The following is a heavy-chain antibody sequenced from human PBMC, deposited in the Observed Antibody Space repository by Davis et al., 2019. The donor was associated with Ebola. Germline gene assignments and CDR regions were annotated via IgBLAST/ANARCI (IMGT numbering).Heavy chain of an antibody. J-gene: IGHJ4*02. V-gene: IGHV4-59*01. CDR3: ARLVVGAARVDY. D-gene: IGHD1-26*01. CDR2: IYYSGST. Sequence: MPSETLSLTCTVSGGSISSYYWSWIRQPPGKGLEWIGYIYYSGSTNYNPSLKSRVTISVDTSKNQFSLKLSSVTAADTAVYYCARLVVGAARVDYWGQGTLVTVSS. CDR1: GGSISSYY.